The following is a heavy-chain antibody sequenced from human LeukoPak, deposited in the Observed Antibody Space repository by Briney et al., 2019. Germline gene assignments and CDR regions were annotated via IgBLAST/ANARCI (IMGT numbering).Heavy chain of an antibody. CDR2: ISGSGGST. D-gene: IGHD3-22*01. V-gene: IGHV3-23*01. J-gene: IGHJ6*02. Sequence: GGSLRLSCAASGFTFSSYAMSWVRQAPGKGLEWVSAISGSGGSTYYADSVKGRFTISRDNAKNSLYLQMNSLRAEDTAVYYCARDLGGYYPNYYGMDVWGQGTTVTVSS. CDR1: GFTFSSYA. CDR3: ARDLGGYYPNYYGMDV.